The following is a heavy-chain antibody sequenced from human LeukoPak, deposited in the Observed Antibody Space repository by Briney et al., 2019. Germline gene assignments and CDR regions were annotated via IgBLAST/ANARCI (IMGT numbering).Heavy chain of an antibody. J-gene: IGHJ4*02. Sequence: GGSLRLSCAASGFTFSSYAMSWVRQAPGKGLEWVSTISGSGGSTYYADSVKGRFTISRDNSKNTLYLQMNSLRADDTAVYYCAKMVREFYTISYYFDYWGQGTLVTVSS. V-gene: IGHV3-23*01. CDR2: ISGSGGST. D-gene: IGHD2-8*01. CDR3: AKMVREFYTISYYFDY. CDR1: GFTFSSYA.